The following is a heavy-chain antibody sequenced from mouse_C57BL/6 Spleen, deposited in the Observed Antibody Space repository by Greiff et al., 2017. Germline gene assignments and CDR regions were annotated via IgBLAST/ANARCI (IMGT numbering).Heavy chain of an antibody. J-gene: IGHJ2*01. CDR3: ARYSNYPDY. CDR1: GYTFTSYW. V-gene: IGHV1-61*01. CDR2: IYPSDSET. D-gene: IGHD2-5*01. Sequence: VQLQQPGAELVRPGSSVKLSCKASGYTFTSYWMDWVKQRPGQGLEWIGNIYPSDSETHYNQKFKDKATLTVDKSSSTAYMQLSSLTSEDSAVYYCARYSNYPDYWGQGTTLTVSS.